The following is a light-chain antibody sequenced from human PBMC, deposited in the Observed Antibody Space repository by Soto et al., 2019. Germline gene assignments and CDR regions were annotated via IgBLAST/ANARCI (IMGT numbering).Light chain of an antibody. CDR2: GAS. CDR3: QQYDNWPRT. J-gene: IGKJ1*01. CDR1: QSISDT. Sequence: ITQSPSTLSVSPGGRATLSCRASQSISDTLAWYQQKPGQAPRLLIYGASTRATGFPARFSGSGSGTEFTLTISSLQSEDFAVYYCQQYDNWPRTFGQGTKVDIK. V-gene: IGKV3-15*01.